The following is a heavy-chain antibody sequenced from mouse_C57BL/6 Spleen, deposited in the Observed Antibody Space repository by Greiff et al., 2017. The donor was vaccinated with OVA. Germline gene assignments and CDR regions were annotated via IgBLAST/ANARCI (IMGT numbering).Heavy chain of an antibody. CDR1: GYAFSSSW. Sequence: QVQLQQSGPELVKPGASVKISCKASGYAFSSSWMNWVKQRPGKGLEWIGRIYPGDGDTNYNRKFKGKATLTADKSSSTAYMQLSSLTSEDSAVYFCARQPNYFDYWGQGTTLTVSS. CDR3: ARQPNYFDY. J-gene: IGHJ2*01. CDR2: IYPGDGDT. V-gene: IGHV1-82*01.